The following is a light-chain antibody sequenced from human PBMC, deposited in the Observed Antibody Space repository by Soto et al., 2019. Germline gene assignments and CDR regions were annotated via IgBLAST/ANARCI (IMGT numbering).Light chain of an antibody. J-gene: IGKJ4*01. CDR1: QSVANNY. CDR3: EQYGSTPRT. V-gene: IGKV3-20*01. CDR2: DAS. Sequence: EIVLTQSPGTLSLSPGERATLSCRASQSVANNYLAWYQQKPGQAPRFLMYDASSRATGIPDRFSGSGSGTDFSLTISRLEPEDFAVYYCEQYGSTPRTFGGWTKVEIK.